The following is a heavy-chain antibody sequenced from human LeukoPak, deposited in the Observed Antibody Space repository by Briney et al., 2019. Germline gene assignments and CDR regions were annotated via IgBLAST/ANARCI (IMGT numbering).Heavy chain of an antibody. CDR2: IKQDGSEE. J-gene: IGHJ4*02. CDR1: GFSLSMYW. CDR3: ARWDSGNYYGIGD. Sequence: GGSLRLSCSVSGFSLSMYWMTWVRQAPGKGLEWLANIKQDGSEEYYADSVKGRFTISRDNARNSLYLQMNSLRVEDTALHYCARWDSGNYYGIGDWGQGTLVTVSS. D-gene: IGHD1-26*01. V-gene: IGHV3-7*01.